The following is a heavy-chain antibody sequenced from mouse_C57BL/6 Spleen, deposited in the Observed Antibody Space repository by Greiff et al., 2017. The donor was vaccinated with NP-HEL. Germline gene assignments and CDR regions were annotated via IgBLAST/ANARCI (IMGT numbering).Heavy chain of an antibody. J-gene: IGHJ4*01. CDR1: GFNIKNTY. Sequence: EVQLQQSVAELVRPGASVKLSCTASGFNIKNTYMHWVKQRPEQGLEWIGRIDPANGNTKYAPKFQGKATLTADTSSNTAYLQLSSLTSEDTAIDYCASDYGSRNYYAMEYWGQGTSVTVSS. V-gene: IGHV14-3*01. CDR2: IDPANGNT. D-gene: IGHD1-1*01. CDR3: ASDYGSRNYYAMEY.